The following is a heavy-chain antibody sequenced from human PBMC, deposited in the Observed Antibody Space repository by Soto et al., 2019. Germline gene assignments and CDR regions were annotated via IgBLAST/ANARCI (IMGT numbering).Heavy chain of an antibody. CDR3: ARALLVVVAATPNLFDY. Sequence: EASVKVSCKASGGTFSSYAISWVRQAPGQGLEWMGGTIPIFGTANYAQKFQGRVTITADESTSTAYMELSSLRSEDTAVYYCARALLVVVAATPNLFDYWGQRTLVTVSS. CDR1: GGTFSSYA. D-gene: IGHD2-15*01. V-gene: IGHV1-69*13. J-gene: IGHJ4*02. CDR2: TIPIFGTA.